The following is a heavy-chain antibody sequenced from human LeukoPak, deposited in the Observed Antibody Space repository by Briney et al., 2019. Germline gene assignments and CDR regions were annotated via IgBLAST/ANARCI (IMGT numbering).Heavy chain of an antibody. Sequence: GGSLRLSCAASGFTFSSYDMHWVPQGTGKGLEWVSVIGTAGDTYYLGSVKGRFTISRENAKNSSFLQMNSLGAGDTAVYYCARGGRFLEWPQPYYMDVWGKGTTVTVSS. D-gene: IGHD3-3*01. V-gene: IGHV3-13*01. CDR1: GFTFSSYD. J-gene: IGHJ6*03. CDR3: ARGGRFLEWPQPYYMDV. CDR2: IGTAGDT.